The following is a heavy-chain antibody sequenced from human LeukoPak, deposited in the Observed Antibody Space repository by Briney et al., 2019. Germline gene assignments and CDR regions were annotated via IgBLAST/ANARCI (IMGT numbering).Heavy chain of an antibody. CDR2: ISYDGSNK. D-gene: IGHD3-22*01. CDR3: ARDRGGDSSAYYFQY. V-gene: IGHV3-30*03. CDR1: GFTFSSYG. J-gene: IGHJ4*02. Sequence: PGGSLKLSCAASGFTFSSYGMHWVRQAPGKGLEWVAVISYDGSNKYYADSVKGRFTISRDNSKNTLYLQMNSLRAEDTAVYYCARDRGGDSSAYYFQYWGQGTLVTVSS.